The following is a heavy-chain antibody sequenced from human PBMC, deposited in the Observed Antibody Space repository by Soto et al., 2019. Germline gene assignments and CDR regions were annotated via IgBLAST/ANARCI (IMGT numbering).Heavy chain of an antibody. CDR3: AREPKPFMPGYYDL. J-gene: IGHJ4*02. CDR2: ISSTGSKT. Sequence: EARLLESGGGLVQPGGSLRLSGVVSGFRMSNHALTWVRQAPGKGLEWVSSISSTGSKTYYADSIKRRFTISRDNSKNTVFLQMNSLRPDDMAFYFCAREPKPFMPGYYDLWGKGTLVTFSS. CDR1: GFRMSNHA. D-gene: IGHD3-9*01. V-gene: IGHV3-23*01.